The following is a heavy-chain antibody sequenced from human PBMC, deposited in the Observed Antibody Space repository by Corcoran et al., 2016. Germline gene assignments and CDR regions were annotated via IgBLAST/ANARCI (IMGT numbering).Heavy chain of an antibody. CDR1: GFTFSSHW. CDR3: VRSCSAAGSCYGWFDS. V-gene: IGHV3-74*01. D-gene: IGHD2-15*01. CDR2: IKGDGSGI. J-gene: IGHJ5*01. Sequence: EVQLVESGGGLIQPGGSLRLSCVASGFTFSSHWMHWVRQGPGKGLVWVSRIKGDGSGITYADSVKGRFTISRDNAKNTLYLQMNSLRDDDKAVYHCVRSCSAAGSCYGWFDSWGQGTPVTVSS.